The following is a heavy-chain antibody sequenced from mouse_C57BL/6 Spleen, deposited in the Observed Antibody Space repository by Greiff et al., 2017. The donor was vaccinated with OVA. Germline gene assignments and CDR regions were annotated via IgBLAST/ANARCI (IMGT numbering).Heavy chain of an antibody. CDR1: GYAFSSSW. D-gene: IGHD2-4*01. CDR2: IYPGDGDT. J-gene: IGHJ3*01. CDR3: ARGGYYDYGGAY. V-gene: IGHV1-82*01. Sequence: VKLQESGPELVKPGASVKISCKASGYAFSSSWMNWVKQRPGKGLEWIGRIYPGDGDTNYNGKFKGKATLTADKSSSTAYMQLSSLTSEDSAVYFCARGGYYDYGGAYWGQGTLVTVSA.